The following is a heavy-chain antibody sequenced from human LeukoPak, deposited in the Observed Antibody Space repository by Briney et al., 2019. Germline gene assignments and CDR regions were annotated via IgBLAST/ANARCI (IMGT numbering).Heavy chain of an antibody. D-gene: IGHD6-19*01. V-gene: IGHV3-74*01. CDR1: GFTFRSYW. CDR2: INSDGSTT. Sequence: GGSLRLSCAASGFTFRSYWMHWVRQAPGKGVVWVSRINSDGSTTSYADSVMGRFTISRDNAKNTLYLQMNSLRAEDTAVYYCARVIYSGWEGELSDWGQGTLVTVSS. CDR3: ARVIYSGWEGELSD. J-gene: IGHJ4*02.